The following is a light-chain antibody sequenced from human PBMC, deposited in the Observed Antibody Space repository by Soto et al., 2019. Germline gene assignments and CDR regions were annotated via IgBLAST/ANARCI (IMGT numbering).Light chain of an antibody. Sequence: QSVLIQPPSVSGSPGQSVTISCTGTSSDVGSYDYVSWYQQHPGTVPKPMIYNVNNRPSGISNRFSGSKSGNTASLTISGLQAEDEAVYYCSSYASSGGHNYVFATGTKVTVL. CDR3: SSYASSGGHNYV. V-gene: IGLV2-23*02. CDR2: NVN. CDR1: SSDVGSYDY. J-gene: IGLJ1*01.